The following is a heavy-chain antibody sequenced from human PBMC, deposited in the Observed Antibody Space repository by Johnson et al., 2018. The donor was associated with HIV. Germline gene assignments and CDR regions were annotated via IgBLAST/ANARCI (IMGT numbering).Heavy chain of an antibody. CDR3: ARRDSGSLSFDI. J-gene: IGHJ3*02. Sequence: VQLVESGGGVVRPGGSLRLSCAASGFTFHDYDMSWVRQAPGKGLEWVSGINWNGGSTGYADSVKGRCTISRDNGKNSLYMQMNNLRADDTALYYCARRDSGSLSFDIWGQGTMVIVSS. CDR1: GFTFHDYD. CDR2: INWNGGST. D-gene: IGHD1-26*01. V-gene: IGHV3-20*04.